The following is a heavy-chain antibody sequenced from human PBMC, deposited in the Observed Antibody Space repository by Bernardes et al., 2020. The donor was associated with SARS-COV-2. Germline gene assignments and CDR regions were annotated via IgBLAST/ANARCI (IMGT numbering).Heavy chain of an antibody. D-gene: IGHD3-16*01. CDR3: VRDPKLIWVY. Sequence: ASVKVSCKASGYNFLSYGISWVRLTPGRRLEFIGWVDSLTGKTQYAEKFQDRVTMATDTSTTTVFMELTKLRSDDTAVYYCVRDPKLIWVYWGQGSHVTVAS. CDR1: GYNFLSYG. J-gene: IGHJ4*02. V-gene: IGHV1-18*04. CDR2: VDSLTGKT.